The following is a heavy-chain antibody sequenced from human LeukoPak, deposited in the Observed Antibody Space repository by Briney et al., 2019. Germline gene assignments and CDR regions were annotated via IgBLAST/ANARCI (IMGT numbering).Heavy chain of an antibody. CDR2: IYTSGST. Sequence: SETLSLTCTVSGGSISSGSYYWSWIRQPAGKGLEWIGRIYTSGSTNYNPSLKSRVTISVDTSKNQFSLKLSSVTAADTAVYYCARDGDLFCGGDCYSAYGAFDIWGQGTMVTVSS. V-gene: IGHV4-61*02. CDR1: GGSISSGSYY. D-gene: IGHD2-21*02. CDR3: ARDGDLFCGGDCYSAYGAFDI. J-gene: IGHJ3*02.